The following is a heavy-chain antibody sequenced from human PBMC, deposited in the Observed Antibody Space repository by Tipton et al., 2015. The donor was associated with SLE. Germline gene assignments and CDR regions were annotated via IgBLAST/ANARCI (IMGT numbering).Heavy chain of an antibody. Sequence: TLSLTCTVSGGSITSGDYYWSWIRQPPGKGLEWIGYIYYSVSTYYNPSLKSRVSISVDTSKDHLSLKLSSVTAADTAVYYCARDFGMGYGMDVWGQGTTVTVSS. CDR2: IYYSVST. CDR1: GGSITSGDYY. CDR3: ARDFGMGYGMDV. J-gene: IGHJ6*02. D-gene: IGHD3-10*01. V-gene: IGHV4-30-4*01.